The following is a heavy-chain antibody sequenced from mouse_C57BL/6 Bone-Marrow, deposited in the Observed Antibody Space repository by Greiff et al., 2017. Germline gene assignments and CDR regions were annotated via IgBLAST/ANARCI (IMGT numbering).Heavy chain of an antibody. CDR1: GFTFSDYY. V-gene: IGHV5-16*01. CDR2: INYDGSST. Sequence: EVKLVESEGGLVQPGSSMKLSCTASGFTFSDYYMAWVRQVPEKGLEWVANINYDGSSTYYLDSLKSRFIISRDNAKNILYLQMSSLKSEDTATYYCARGGHYYGSFGYWGQGTTLTVSS. D-gene: IGHD1-1*01. J-gene: IGHJ2*01. CDR3: ARGGHYYGSFGY.